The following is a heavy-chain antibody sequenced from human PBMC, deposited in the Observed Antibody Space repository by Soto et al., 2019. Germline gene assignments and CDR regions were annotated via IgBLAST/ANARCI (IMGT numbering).Heavy chain of an antibody. V-gene: IGHV3-72*01. D-gene: IGHD3-22*01. Sequence: HPGWSRRLSCAVSVFTLSDHSINWVCQAPGKGLEWVSRSRDKAQGYSTEYAASVEGRFTTSRDDSKNSVYLQMNSLKTEDTAVYHCVRTTYFSDSSGYTRCCDYWGQGTLVTSPQ. CDR1: VFTLSDHS. CDR2: SRDKAQGYST. J-gene: IGHJ4*02. CDR3: VRTTYFSDSSGYTRCCDY.